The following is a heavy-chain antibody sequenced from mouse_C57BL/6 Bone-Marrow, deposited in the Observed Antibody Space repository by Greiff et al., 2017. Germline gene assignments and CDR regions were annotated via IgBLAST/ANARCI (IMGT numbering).Heavy chain of an antibody. CDR3: TPLYYYGSSYDY. CDR2: IDPENGDT. D-gene: IGHD1-1*01. V-gene: IGHV14-4*01. CDR1: GFNIKDDY. J-gene: IGHJ2*01. Sequence: EVKLQESGAELVRPGASVKLSCTASGFNIKDDYMHWVKQRPEQGLEWIGWIDPENGDTEYASKFQGKATITADTSSNTAYLQLSSLTSEDTAVYYCTPLYYYGSSYDYGGQGTTLTVSS.